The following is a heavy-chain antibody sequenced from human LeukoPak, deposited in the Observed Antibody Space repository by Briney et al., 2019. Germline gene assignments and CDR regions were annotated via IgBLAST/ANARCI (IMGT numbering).Heavy chain of an antibody. V-gene: IGHV3-66*01. CDR1: GFIVSNNY. D-gene: IGHD3-9*01. CDR2: IYRGGSS. J-gene: IGHJ4*02. Sequence: GGSLRLSCVASGFIVSNNYMSWVRQAPGMGLEWVSTIYRGGSSFYADSVKGRFTISRDNSKNTLYLQMDSLRAEDTAVYYCAKNPDYDVLTGTSFDCWGQGALVTVSS. CDR3: AKNPDYDVLTGTSFDC.